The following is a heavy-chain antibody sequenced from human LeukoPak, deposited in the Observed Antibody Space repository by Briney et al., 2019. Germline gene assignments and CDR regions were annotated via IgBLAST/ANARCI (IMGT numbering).Heavy chain of an antibody. D-gene: IGHD1-7*01. Sequence: SGGSLRLSCAASGFTFSDHYMDWVRQAPGKGLVWVSRINSDGSSTSYADSVKGRFTISRDNAKNTLYLQMNSLRAEDTAVHYCARGNSHAMDVWGQGTTVTVSS. J-gene: IGHJ6*02. CDR2: INSDGSST. CDR3: ARGNSHAMDV. V-gene: IGHV3-74*01. CDR1: GFTFSDHY.